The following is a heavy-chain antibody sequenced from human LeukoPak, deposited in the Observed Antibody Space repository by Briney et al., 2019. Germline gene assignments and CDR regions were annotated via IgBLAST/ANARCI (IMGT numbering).Heavy chain of an antibody. CDR1: GGSISSYH. CDR3: ARARSAMAPYFDY. CDR2: IYYSGST. V-gene: IGHV4-59*01. J-gene: IGHJ4*02. Sequence: SETLSLTCTVSGGSISSYHWSWIRQPPGKGLEWIGYIYYSGSTNYNPSLKSRVTISVDTSKNQFSLKLSSVTAADTAVYYCARARSAMAPYFDYWGQGTLVTVSS. D-gene: IGHD5-18*01.